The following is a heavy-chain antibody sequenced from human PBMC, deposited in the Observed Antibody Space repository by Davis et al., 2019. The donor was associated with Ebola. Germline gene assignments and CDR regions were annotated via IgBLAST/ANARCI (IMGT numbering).Heavy chain of an antibody. CDR1: GYSFTNYA. Sequence: ASVKVSCKASGYSFTNYAVHWVRQAPGQGLEWMGWINTDYGNTKYSQNFQDRVTIIRDTSASTVYMELSSLRTEDTAVYYCARDDGRSWNLDCWGQGTLVTVSS. V-gene: IGHV1-3*04. J-gene: IGHJ4*02. CDR2: INTDYGNT. D-gene: IGHD1-1*01. CDR3: ARDDGRSWNLDC.